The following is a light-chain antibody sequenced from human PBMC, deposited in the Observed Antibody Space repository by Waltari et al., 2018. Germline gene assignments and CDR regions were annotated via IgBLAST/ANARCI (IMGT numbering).Light chain of an antibody. CDR2: DVS. CDR1: SSDCGSFDY. J-gene: IGLJ3*02. CDR3: CSYGGTYSLV. Sequence: QSVPTHPRAVSGSPGDSVPLSGTATSSDCGSFDYDSWYQQHPGKAPKLMIDDVSNLPSGVPDRFSSSKSGNTASLTSAGLQAEDEADYYCCSYGGTYSLVFGGGTKLSVL. V-gene: IGLV2-11*01.